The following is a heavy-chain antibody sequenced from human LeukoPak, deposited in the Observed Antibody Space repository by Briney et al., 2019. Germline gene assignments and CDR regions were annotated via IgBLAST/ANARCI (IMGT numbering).Heavy chain of an antibody. CDR3: ARQSRFYSRSSVGWFDP. Sequence: GESLKISCKGSGYSFTSYWIGWVRQMPGKGLEWMGIIYPGDSDTRYSPSFQGQVTISADKSISTAYLQWSSLKASDTAMYYCARQSRFYSRSSVGWFDPWGQGTLVTVSS. CDR1: GYSFTSYW. J-gene: IGHJ5*02. D-gene: IGHD6-6*01. CDR2: IYPGDSDT. V-gene: IGHV5-51*01.